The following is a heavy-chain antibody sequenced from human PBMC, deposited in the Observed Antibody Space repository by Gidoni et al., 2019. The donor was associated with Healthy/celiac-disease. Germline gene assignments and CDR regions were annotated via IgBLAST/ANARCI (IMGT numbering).Heavy chain of an antibody. D-gene: IGHD2-2*01. CDR3: ARGVEGEPADY. CDR2: IYHSGST. V-gene: IGHV4-38-2*01. CDR1: GYSISSGYY. Sequence: QVQLQESGPGLVKPSETLSLTCAVSGYSISSGYYWGWIRQPPGKGLEWIGSIYHSGSTYYNPSLKSRVTISVDTSKNQFSLKLSSVTAADTAVYYCARGVEGEPADYWGQGTLVTVSS. J-gene: IGHJ4*02.